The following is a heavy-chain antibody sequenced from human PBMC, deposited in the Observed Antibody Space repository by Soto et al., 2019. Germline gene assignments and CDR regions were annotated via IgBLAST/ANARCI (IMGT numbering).Heavy chain of an antibody. J-gene: IGHJ6*02. V-gene: IGHV3-23*01. CDR3: AKEGRRGYSYGGMEV. D-gene: IGHD5-18*01. CDR1: GFTFSSYA. Sequence: GGSLRLSCAASGFTFSSYAMSWVRQAPGKGLEGVSAISGSGGITYYADSVKGRFAISRDNSKNTLYLQMNSLRAEDTAVYYCAKEGRRGYSYGGMEVWGQGTTVTVSS. CDR2: ISGSGGIT.